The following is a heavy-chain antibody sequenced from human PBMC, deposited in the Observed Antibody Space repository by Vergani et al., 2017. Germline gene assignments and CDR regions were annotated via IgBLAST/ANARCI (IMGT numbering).Heavy chain of an antibody. CDR3: ASDTHSGQRADR. V-gene: IGHV4-59*11. CDR1: FDSIRNLY. J-gene: IGHJ5*02. Sequence: QVQLQQSGPGLVKSSETLSLTCSVSFDSIRNLYCNWIRQPPGKGLEGIGSIQYSENTNYNPSLTTRVTISVDTSKNQFSLTLTSVTAADTAVYYCASDTHSGQRADRWVQGILVTVTS. D-gene: IGHD6-19*01. CDR2: IQYSENT.